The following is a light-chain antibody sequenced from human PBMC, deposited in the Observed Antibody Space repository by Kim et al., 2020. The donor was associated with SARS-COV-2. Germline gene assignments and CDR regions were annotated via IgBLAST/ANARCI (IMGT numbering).Light chain of an antibody. J-gene: IGKJ3*01. V-gene: IGKV1-5*03. Sequence: DIQMTQSPSILSASVGDRVTITCRASQNIYSWLAWYQQKPGKAPELLIYKASSLKTGVPSRFSGSGSGTEFTLTISSLQPDDFAALSSHSHNGAFAFGPGTTVDI. CDR1: QNIYSW. CDR3: HSHNGAFA. CDR2: KAS.